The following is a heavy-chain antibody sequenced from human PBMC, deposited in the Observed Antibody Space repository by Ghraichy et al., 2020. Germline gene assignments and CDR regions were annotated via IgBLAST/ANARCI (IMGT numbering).Heavy chain of an antibody. CDR1: GGSISYYY. CDR3: VRDPGY. J-gene: IGHJ4*02. V-gene: IGHV4-59*01. CDR2: IYSSGST. Sequence: SETLSLTCTVSGGSISYYYWSWIRQPPGKGLEWIGFIYSSGSTDYNPSLKSRVTISVDTSRNQFSLKLRSVTAADTAVYYCVRDPGYWGQGTLVTVSS. D-gene: IGHD3-10*01.